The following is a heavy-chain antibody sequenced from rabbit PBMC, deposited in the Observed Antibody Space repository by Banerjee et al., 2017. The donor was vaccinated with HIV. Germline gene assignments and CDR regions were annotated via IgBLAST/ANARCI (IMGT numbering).Heavy chain of an antibody. CDR1: GFSFSNNYY. CDR3: ARSPGRSDYFTL. V-gene: IGHV1S45*01. CDR2: IYTGSGSTT. J-gene: IGHJ4*01. D-gene: IGHD8-1*01. Sequence: QEQLVESGGGLVQPEGSLTLTCTASGFSFSNNYYMCWVRQAPGKGLEWIGCIYTGSGSTTDYASWAKGRFTISKTSTTVTLQMTSLTAADTATYFCARSPGRSDYFTLWGQGTLVTVS.